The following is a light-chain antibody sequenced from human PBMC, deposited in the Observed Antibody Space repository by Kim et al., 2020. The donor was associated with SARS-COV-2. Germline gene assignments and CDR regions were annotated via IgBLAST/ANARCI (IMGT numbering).Light chain of an antibody. CDR1: SHDVRYYEY. Sequence: QPLTFSCNGGSHDVRYYEYVSWYQHHPGKAHKVLIYEVTKRPSGVPDRFSGSKSGNTASLTVSGLQAEDEADYYCSSYAGTSNPYVFGTGTKVTVL. CDR2: EVT. J-gene: IGLJ1*01. V-gene: IGLV2-8*01. CDR3: SSYAGTSNPYV.